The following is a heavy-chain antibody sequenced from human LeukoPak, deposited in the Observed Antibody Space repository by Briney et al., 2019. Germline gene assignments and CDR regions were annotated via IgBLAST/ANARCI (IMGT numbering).Heavy chain of an antibody. V-gene: IGHV4-59*11. CDR3: ARGYDSSAYYPFNY. Sequence: SETLSLTCTVSGDSISSLYWSWIRQPPGKGLEYIGYVHYSGSTNYNPSLKSRVTISVDTSKNQFSLMLSSVTAADTAVYYCARGYDSSAYYPFNYWGQGTLVTVSS. CDR2: VHYSGST. CDR1: GDSISSLY. J-gene: IGHJ4*02. D-gene: IGHD3-22*01.